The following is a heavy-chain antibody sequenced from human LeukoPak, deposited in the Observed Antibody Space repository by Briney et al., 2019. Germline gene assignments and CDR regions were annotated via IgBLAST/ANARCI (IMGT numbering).Heavy chain of an antibody. V-gene: IGHV1-46*01. CDR3: ARDQDYGGNPPSDDY. CDR1: GYTFTSYF. J-gene: IGHJ4*02. D-gene: IGHD4-23*01. CDR2: INPSGGST. Sequence: RASVKVSCKASGYTFTSYFMYWVRQAPGQGLEWMGIINPSGGSTSYAQKFQGRVTMTRDTSTSTVYMELSSLRSEDTAVYYCARDQDYGGNPPSDDYWGQGTLVTVSS.